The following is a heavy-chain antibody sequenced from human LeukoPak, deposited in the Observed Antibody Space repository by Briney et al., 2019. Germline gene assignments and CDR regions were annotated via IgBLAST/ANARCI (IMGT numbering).Heavy chain of an antibody. J-gene: IGHJ4*02. CDR3: ARIGPPFCSGGSCYWNY. CDR2: ISSSSSYI. Sequence: GGPLRLSCAASGFTFSSYSMNWVRQAPGKGLEWVSSISSSSSYIYYADSVKGRFTISRDNAKNSLYLQMNSLRAEDTAVYYCARIGPPFCSGGSCYWNYWGQGTLVTVSS. D-gene: IGHD2-15*01. V-gene: IGHV3-21*01. CDR1: GFTFSSYS.